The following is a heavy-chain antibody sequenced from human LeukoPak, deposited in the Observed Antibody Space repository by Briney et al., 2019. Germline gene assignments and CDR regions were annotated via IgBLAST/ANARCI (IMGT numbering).Heavy chain of an antibody. Sequence: GGSLRLSCVASGFTFSSYAMSWVRQAPGKGLEWVSAISGSGGSTYYADSVKGRFTISRDNSKNTLYLQMNSLRAEDTAVYYCAKDKGCSSTSCFFDYWGQGTLVTVSS. V-gene: IGHV3-23*01. CDR3: AKDKGCSSTSCFFDY. CDR2: ISGSGGST. D-gene: IGHD2-2*01. CDR1: GFTFSSYA. J-gene: IGHJ4*02.